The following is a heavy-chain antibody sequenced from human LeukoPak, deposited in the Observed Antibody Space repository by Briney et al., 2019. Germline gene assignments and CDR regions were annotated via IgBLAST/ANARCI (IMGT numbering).Heavy chain of an antibody. CDR2: ISPTTGTT. CDR1: GFTFSRYA. Sequence: AGSLRLSCAASGFTFSRYAMSWIRQAPGKGLEWLSAISPTTGTTFYADSVKGRFTISRDNSKNTLYLQMNSLRAEDTAIYYCATKTSYGDRYFDYWGQGTLVTVSS. J-gene: IGHJ4*02. CDR3: ATKTSYGDRYFDY. D-gene: IGHD4-17*01. V-gene: IGHV3-23*01.